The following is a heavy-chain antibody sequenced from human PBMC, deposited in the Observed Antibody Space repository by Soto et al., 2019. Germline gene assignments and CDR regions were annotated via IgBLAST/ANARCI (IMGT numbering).Heavy chain of an antibody. CDR3: ARRIVVVPAAIIGPSDAFDI. Sequence: SETLSLTCTVSGGSISSYYWSWIRQPPGKGLEWIGYIYYSGSTNYNPSLKSRVTISVDTSKNQFSLKLSSVTAADTAVYYCARRIVVVPAAIIGPSDAFDIWGQGTMVTVSS. J-gene: IGHJ3*02. CDR2: IYYSGST. CDR1: GGSISSYY. V-gene: IGHV4-59*08. D-gene: IGHD2-2*01.